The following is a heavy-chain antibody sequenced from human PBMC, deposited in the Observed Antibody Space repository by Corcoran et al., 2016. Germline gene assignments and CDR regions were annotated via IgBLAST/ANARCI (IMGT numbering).Heavy chain of an antibody. V-gene: IGHV2-70*04. D-gene: IGHD3-22*01. J-gene: IGHJ3*02. CDR2: IDWDDDK. CDR1: GFSLSTSGMR. CDR3: ARETMVSYYYDSSGYDGAFDI. Sequence: QVTLKESGPALVKPTQTLTLTCTFSGFSLSTSGMRVSWIRQPPGKALEWLARIDWDDDKFYNTSLKTRLTISKDTSKNQVVLTMTNMEPVDTATYYCARETMVSYYYDSSGYDGAFDIWGQGTMVTVSS.